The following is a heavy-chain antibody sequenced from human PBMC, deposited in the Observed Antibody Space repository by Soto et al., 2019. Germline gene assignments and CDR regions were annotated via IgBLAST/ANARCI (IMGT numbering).Heavy chain of an antibody. Sequence: QITLKESGPTLVKPTQTLTLTCTFSGFSLSTSGVGVGWIRQPPGKALEWLALIYWDDEKRYSPSLKSRLTITKDTSKNQVVLTMTNMDPVDTATYYCAHRLRFSNSQYYFDYWGQGTLVTVSS. D-gene: IGHD6-13*01. V-gene: IGHV2-5*02. CDR2: IYWDDEK. CDR3: AHRLRFSNSQYYFDY. J-gene: IGHJ4*02. CDR1: GFSLSTSGVG.